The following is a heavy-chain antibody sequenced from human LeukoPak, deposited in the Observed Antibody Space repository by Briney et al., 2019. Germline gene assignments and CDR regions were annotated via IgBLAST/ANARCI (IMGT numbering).Heavy chain of an antibody. CDR2: IYTSGST. V-gene: IGHV4-61*02. Sequence: SETLSLTCTVSGGSISSGSYYWSWIRQPAGKGLEWIGRIYTSGSTNYNPSLKSRVTISVDTSKNQFSLKLSSVTAADTAVYYCARRHSSSWYGPGEFVDYWGQGTLVTVSS. CDR1: GGSISSGSYY. D-gene: IGHD6-13*01. J-gene: IGHJ4*02. CDR3: ARRHSSSWYGPGEFVDY.